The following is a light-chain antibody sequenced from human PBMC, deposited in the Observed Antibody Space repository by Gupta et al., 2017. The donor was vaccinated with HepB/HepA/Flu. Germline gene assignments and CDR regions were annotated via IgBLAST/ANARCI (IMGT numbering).Light chain of an antibody. CDR1: NIGSKS. V-gene: IGLV3-21*02. J-gene: IGLJ1*01. Sequence: SYVLTQPPSVSSAPGETANITCGGNNIGSKSVHWYQQKPGQAPVLVVYDNSDRPSGIPERFSGSNSGNTATLTITRVEAGDEADYYCQVWDSWSDHLYVFGAGTKVTVL. CDR3: QVWDSWSDHLYV. CDR2: DNS.